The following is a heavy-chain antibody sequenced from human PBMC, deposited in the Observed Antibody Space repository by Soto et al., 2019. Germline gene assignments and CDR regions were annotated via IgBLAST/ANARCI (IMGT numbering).Heavy chain of an antibody. V-gene: IGHV1-18*01. CDR2: ISTYNGNT. CDR3: AKVECGSSGCLYYFDY. D-gene: IGHD6-6*01. J-gene: IGHJ4*02. Sequence: QVQLVQSGAEVKKPGASVKVSCKASGYTFTTYGINWVRQAPGQGLEWMGWISTYNGNTNYAQKLQGRVTMTTDTSTSTAYMELRSLRSDDTAVYYCAKVECGSSGCLYYFDYWGQGTLVTVSS. CDR1: GYTFTTYG.